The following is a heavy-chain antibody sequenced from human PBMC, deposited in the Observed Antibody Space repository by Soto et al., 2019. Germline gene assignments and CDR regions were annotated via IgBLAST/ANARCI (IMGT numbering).Heavy chain of an antibody. D-gene: IGHD2-2*01. Sequence: GSLRLSCSASGFPFRIFPMHWVRQAPGKGLEWVVVLSSDGSDTNYADSVKGRFTVSRDNSKNTLYLQMNSLRIEDTAVYYCEREDSTRPDDNYYYYGMDVWGQGTKVTVYS. CDR2: LSSDGSDT. CDR1: GFPFRIFP. CDR3: EREDSTRPDDNYYYYGMDV. V-gene: IGHV3-30-3*01. J-gene: IGHJ6*02.